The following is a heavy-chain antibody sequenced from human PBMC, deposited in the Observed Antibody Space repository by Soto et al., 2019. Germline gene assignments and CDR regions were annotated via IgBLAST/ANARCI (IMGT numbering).Heavy chain of an antibody. Sequence: QVLLVQSGAEVKKPGASVKVSCEASGYTFVDYDINWVRQAAGQGLEWMGWMNPNTGSTAYAQKFQGRLTLPRDNSINTASVELTGLTADDTATYYCARGFSSYSDHWGQGTHVTVSS. CDR2: MNPNTGST. CDR1: GYTFVDYD. D-gene: IGHD6-13*01. CDR3: ARGFSSYSDH. J-gene: IGHJ4*02. V-gene: IGHV1-8*01.